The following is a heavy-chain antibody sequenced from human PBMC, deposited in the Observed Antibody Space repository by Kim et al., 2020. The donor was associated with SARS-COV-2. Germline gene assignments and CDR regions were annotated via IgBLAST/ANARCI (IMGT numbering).Heavy chain of an antibody. CDR3: VRADDTWEH. D-gene: IGHD3-22*01. V-gene: IGHV3-7*03. J-gene: IGHJ4*02. CDR2: GSET. Sequence: GSETYYGDFMKGRFSISRDNAKKSVYLQMNSLRVDDTAVFYCVRADDTWEHWGQGSLVTVSS.